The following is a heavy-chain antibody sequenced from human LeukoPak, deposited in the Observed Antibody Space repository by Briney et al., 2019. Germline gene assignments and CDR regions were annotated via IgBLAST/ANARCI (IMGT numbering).Heavy chain of an antibody. CDR3: ARDNSGYSYGPLNDY. Sequence: GGSLRLSCAASGFTFSSYWMHWVRQAPGKGLEWVSYISSSGSTIYYADSMKGRFTISRDNAKNSLYLQMNSLRAEDTAVYYCARDNSGYSYGPLNDYWGQGTLVTVSS. CDR1: GFTFSSYW. D-gene: IGHD5-18*01. V-gene: IGHV3-48*04. J-gene: IGHJ4*02. CDR2: ISSSGSTI.